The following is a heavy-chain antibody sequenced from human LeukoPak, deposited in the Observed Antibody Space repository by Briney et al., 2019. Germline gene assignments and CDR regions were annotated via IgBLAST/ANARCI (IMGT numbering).Heavy chain of an antibody. V-gene: IGHV4-39*01. CDR3: ARHPARSNWFDP. J-gene: IGHJ5*02. Sequence: SETLSLTCTVSGASVNTRVYYWDWIRHSPGTGLEWIGDVFSRGDTYFNPSFRSRATMSIDTSVNQFSLTLTSVTAADTAIYYCARHPARSNWFDPWGQGILVTVSS. CDR1: GASVNTRVYY. CDR2: VFSRGDT.